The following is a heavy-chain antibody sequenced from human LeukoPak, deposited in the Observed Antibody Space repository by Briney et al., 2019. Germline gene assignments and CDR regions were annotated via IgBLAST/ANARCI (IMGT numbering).Heavy chain of an antibody. CDR1: GFTFSSYS. CDR2: ISSSSSYR. D-gene: IGHD2-15*01. V-gene: IGHV3-21*01. Sequence: GGSLRLSCAASGFTFSSYSMNWGRQAPGKGLEWVSSISSSSSYRYYADAVKGRFTISRDNAKNSLYLQMNSLRAEDTAVYYCASGRYCSGGSCYMDYWGQGALVTVSS. CDR3: ASGRYCSGGSCYMDY. J-gene: IGHJ4*02.